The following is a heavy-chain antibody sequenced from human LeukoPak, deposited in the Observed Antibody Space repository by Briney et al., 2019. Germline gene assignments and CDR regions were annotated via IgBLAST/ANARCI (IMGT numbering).Heavy chain of an antibody. CDR3: ASLRDEIVVVVAAIDY. Sequence: SETLSLTCTVSGGSISSYYWSWIRQPPGKGLEWIGYIYYSGSTNYNPSLKSRVTISVDTSKNQFSLKLSSVTAADTAVYYCASLRDEIVVVVAAIDYWGQGTLVTVSS. D-gene: IGHD2-15*01. V-gene: IGHV4-59*01. CDR2: IYYSGST. J-gene: IGHJ4*02. CDR1: GGSISSYY.